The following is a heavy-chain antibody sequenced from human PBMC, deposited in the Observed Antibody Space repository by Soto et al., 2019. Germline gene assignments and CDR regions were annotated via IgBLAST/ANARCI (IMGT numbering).Heavy chain of an antibody. CDR1: GYSFTSYW. J-gene: IGHJ5*02. V-gene: IGHV5-51*01. CDR3: ASLKRGYSGYALNWFDP. D-gene: IGHD5-12*01. Sequence: PGESLKISRKGSGYSFTSYWIGWVRQMPGKGLEWMGIIYPADSDTRYSPSFQGQVTISADKSISTAYLQWSSLKASDTAMYYCASLKRGYSGYALNWFDPWGQGTLVTVSS. CDR2: IYPADSDT.